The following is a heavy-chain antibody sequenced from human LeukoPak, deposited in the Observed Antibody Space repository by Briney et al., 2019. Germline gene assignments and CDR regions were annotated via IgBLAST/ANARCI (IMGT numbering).Heavy chain of an antibody. J-gene: IGHJ4*02. CDR2: IYYSGST. V-gene: IGHV4-38-2*02. CDR1: GYSISSGYY. CDR3: ARDSLSAGVDY. Sequence: SETLSLTCSVSGYSISSGYYWGWIRQPPGKGLEWIGSIYYSGSTYYNPSLKSRVTISVDTSKNQFSLKLSSVTAADTAVYYCARDSLSAGVDYWGQGTLVTVSS. D-gene: IGHD2-2*01.